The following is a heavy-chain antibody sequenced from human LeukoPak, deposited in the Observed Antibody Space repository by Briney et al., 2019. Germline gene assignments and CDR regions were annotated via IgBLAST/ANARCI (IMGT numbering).Heavy chain of an antibody. CDR2: IYYSGST. CDR1: SGSISSSIYY. CDR3: ARADYSSSFNLAGLYFDY. Sequence: SETLSLTCTVSSGSISSSIYYWGWIRQPPGKELEWIGSIYYSGSTYYNPSLKSRVTISVDTSKNQFSLKLSSVTAADTAVYYCARADYSSSFNLAGLYFDYWGQGTLVTVSS. J-gene: IGHJ4*02. V-gene: IGHV4-39*07. D-gene: IGHD6-13*01.